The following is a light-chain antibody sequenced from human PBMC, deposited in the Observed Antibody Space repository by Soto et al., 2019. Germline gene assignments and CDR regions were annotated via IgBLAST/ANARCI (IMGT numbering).Light chain of an antibody. CDR2: DVS. CDR3: CSYAGSYTFV. Sequence: HSVLTQPRSVSGSPGQSVTISCTGTSSDVGGYNYVSWYQQHPGKAPKLMIYDVSKRPSGVPDRFSGSKSGNTASLTISGLQAEAEADYYCCSYAGSYTFVFGTGTRVTVL. J-gene: IGLJ1*01. CDR1: SSDVGGYNY. V-gene: IGLV2-11*01.